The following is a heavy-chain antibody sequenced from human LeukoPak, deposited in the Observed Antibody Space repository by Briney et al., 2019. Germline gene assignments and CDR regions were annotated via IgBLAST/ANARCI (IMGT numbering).Heavy chain of an antibody. CDR1: GFTFSSYG. Sequence: GGSLRLSCAASGFTFSSYGMHWVRQAPGKGLEWVAFIRYDGSNKYYADSVKGRFTISKDNAKNSLELQMSSLRAEDTAVYCCARDWNYDNYWGQGTLVTVSS. J-gene: IGHJ4*01. D-gene: IGHD1-7*01. CDR2: IRYDGSNK. CDR3: ARDWNYDNY. V-gene: IGHV3-30*02.